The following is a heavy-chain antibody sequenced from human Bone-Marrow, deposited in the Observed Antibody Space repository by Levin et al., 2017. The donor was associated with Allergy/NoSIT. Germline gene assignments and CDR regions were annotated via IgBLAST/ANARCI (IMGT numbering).Heavy chain of an antibody. CDR1: GFTFSDTG. D-gene: IGHD2-21*01. J-gene: IGHJ3*01. CDR2: ISYDGSNQ. CDR3: AKEWQYCGRSSCPLHHDVLNV. V-gene: IGHV3-30*18. Sequence: SCVGSGFTFSDTGMHWVRQAPGKGLEWLGMISYDGSNQFYAESVEGRFTVSRDNSKNTMYLEMKDLRPEDTAVYHCAKEWQYCGRSSCPLHHDVLNVWGQGTMVTVSS.